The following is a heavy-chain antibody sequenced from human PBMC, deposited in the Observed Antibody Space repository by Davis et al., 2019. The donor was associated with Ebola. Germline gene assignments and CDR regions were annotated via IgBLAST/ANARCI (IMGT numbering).Heavy chain of an antibody. V-gene: IGHV4-34*01. CDR2: INYSGST. D-gene: IGHD1-14*01. J-gene: IGHJ4*02. Sequence: MPGGSLRLSCAVYDGSLSGYYWSWLRQSPGKGLEWIGEINYSGSTNYNPSLNSRVTISVDTSKTQFSLNLRSVTAADTALYYCARTYADNRNGAFDYWGQGTLVTVSS. CDR3: ARTYADNRNGAFDY. CDR1: DGSLSGYY.